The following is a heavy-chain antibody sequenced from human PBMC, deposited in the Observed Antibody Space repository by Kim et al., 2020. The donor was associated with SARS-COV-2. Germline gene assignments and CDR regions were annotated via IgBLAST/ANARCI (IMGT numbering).Heavy chain of an antibody. Sequence: LDWIGYIYYSGSTYYNPSLKSRVTISVDTSQNQFSLQLRSVTAAATAVYYCAKVEYSSSSYWFDPWG. D-gene: IGHD6-6*01. J-gene: IGHJ5*02. CDR3: AKVEYSSSSYWFDP. CDR2: IYYSGST. V-gene: IGHV4-31*02.